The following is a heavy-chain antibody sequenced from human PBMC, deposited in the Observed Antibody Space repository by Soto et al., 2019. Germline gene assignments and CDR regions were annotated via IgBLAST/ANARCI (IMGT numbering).Heavy chain of an antibody. V-gene: IGHV3-48*03. Sequence: GGSLRLSCAASGFTFSSYEMNWVRQAPGKGLEWVSYISSSGSTIYYADSVKGRFTISRDNAKNPLYLQMNSLRAEDTAVYYCARDQGSRIVVVQAAMGVQYYYGMDVWGQGTTVTV. CDR2: ISSSGSTI. CDR3: ARDQGSRIVVVQAAMGVQYYYGMDV. D-gene: IGHD2-2*01. J-gene: IGHJ6*02. CDR1: GFTFSSYE.